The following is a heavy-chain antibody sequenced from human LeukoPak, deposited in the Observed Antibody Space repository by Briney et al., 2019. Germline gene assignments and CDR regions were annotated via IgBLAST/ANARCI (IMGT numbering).Heavy chain of an antibody. Sequence: SGTLSLTCTVSGGSISSSSYYWGWIRQPPGKGLEWIGYIYYSGSTYYNPSLKSRVTISVDTSKNQFSLKLSSVTAADTAVYYCARDSPNSSGHADYFDYWGQGTLVTVSS. CDR1: GGSISSSSYY. CDR3: ARDSPNSSGHADYFDY. D-gene: IGHD3-22*01. J-gene: IGHJ4*02. V-gene: IGHV4-30-4*08. CDR2: IYYSGST.